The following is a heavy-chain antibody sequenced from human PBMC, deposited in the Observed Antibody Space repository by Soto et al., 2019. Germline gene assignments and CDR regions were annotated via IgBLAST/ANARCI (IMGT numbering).Heavy chain of an antibody. Sequence: SESLSLTGTVSVCSISSCYWSWIRQPPGKGLEWIGYIYYSGSTNYNPSLKSRVTISVDTSKNQFSLKLSSVTAADTAVYYCARVQEYYYDSSGSFDYWGQGTLVTVSS. V-gene: IGHV4-59*01. CDR2: IYYSGST. J-gene: IGHJ4*02. CDR1: VCSISSCY. CDR3: ARVQEYYYDSSGSFDY. D-gene: IGHD3-22*01.